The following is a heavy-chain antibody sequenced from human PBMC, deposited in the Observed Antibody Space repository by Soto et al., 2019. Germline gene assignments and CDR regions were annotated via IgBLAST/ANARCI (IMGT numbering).Heavy chain of an antibody. Sequence: SETMSLTSTVYGVYFSGYYWSWIRQPPGKGLEWIGEINHSGSTNYNPSLKSRVTISVDTSKNQFSLKLSSVTAADTAVYYCVETIDAFDIWGQGTMVTVSS. CDR2: INHSGST. D-gene: IGHD3-10*01. V-gene: IGHV4-34*01. CDR3: VETIDAFDI. J-gene: IGHJ3*02. CDR1: GVYFSGYY.